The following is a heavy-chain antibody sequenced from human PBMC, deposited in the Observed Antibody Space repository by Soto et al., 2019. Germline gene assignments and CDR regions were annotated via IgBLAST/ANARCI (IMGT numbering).Heavy chain of an antibody. D-gene: IGHD3-16*02. Sequence: GSLRLSCTSSGITFSNYAMSWVRQAPRKWLEWFSSISTSGCRPYYADSVKGRFTISRDNSKNTLYLQMNSLRVEDTAVYYCAKDPDRYDYVWGTYRYIDHWGQGTMVTV. CDR2: ISTSGCRP. V-gene: IGHV3-23*01. CDR1: GITFSNYA. CDR3: AKDPDRYDYVWGTYRYIDH. J-gene: IGHJ4*02.